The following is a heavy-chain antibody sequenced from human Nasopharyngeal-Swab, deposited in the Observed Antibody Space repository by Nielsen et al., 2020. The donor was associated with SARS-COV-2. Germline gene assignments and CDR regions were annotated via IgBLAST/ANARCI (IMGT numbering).Heavy chain of an antibody. CDR1: GGSISSSSYY. J-gene: IGHJ6*02. D-gene: IGHD2-15*01. CDR3: ARVAVVVSYYYYGMDV. CDR2: IYYSGST. V-gene: IGHV4-39*07. Sequence: SETLSLTCTVSGGSISSSSYYWVWIRQPPGKGLEWIGSIYYSGSTYYNPSLKSRVTISVDTSKNQFSLKLSSVTAADTAVYYCARVAVVVSYYYYGMDVWGQGTTVTVSS.